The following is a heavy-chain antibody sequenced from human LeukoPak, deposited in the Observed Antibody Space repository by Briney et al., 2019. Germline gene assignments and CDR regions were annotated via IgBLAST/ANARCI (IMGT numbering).Heavy chain of an antibody. CDR1: GFTFSSYA. CDR3: ARGDYYDSSGPLVG. V-gene: IGHV4-59*01. D-gene: IGHD3-22*01. CDR2: IYYSGST. Sequence: PGGSLRLSCAASGFTFSSYAMSWVRQAPGKGLEWIGYIYYSGSTNYNPSLKSRVTISVDTSKNQFSLKLSSVTAADTAVYYCARGDYYDSSGPLVGWGQGTLVTVSS. J-gene: IGHJ4*02.